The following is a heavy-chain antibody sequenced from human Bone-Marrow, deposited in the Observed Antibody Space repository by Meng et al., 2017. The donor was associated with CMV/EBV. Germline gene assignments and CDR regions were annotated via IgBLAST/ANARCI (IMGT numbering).Heavy chain of an antibody. CDR3: ARYSGYDFALDY. J-gene: IGHJ4*02. Sequence: GESLKISCAASGFTVSSNYMSWVRQAPGKGLEWVSVIYSGGSTYYADSVKGRFTISRDNSKNTLYLQMNSLRAEDTAVYYCARYSGYDFALDYWGQGTLVTVSS. CDR1: GFTVSSNY. CDR2: IYSGGST. V-gene: IGHV3-66*02. D-gene: IGHD5-12*01.